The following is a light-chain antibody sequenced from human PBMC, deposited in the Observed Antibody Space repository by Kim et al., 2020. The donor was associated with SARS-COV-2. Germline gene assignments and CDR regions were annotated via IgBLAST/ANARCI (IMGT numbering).Light chain of an antibody. J-gene: IGLJ1*01. CDR3: SSHTTSSTYV. CDR2: DVS. Sequence: GQSMTIACTGTSSDVGGYNSVSWYQQHPGKAPKLMIYDVSERASGVSNRFSGSQSGNTASLTISGLRAEDEADYYCSSHTTSSTYVFGSGTKVTVL. V-gene: IGLV2-14*03. CDR1: SSDVGGYNS.